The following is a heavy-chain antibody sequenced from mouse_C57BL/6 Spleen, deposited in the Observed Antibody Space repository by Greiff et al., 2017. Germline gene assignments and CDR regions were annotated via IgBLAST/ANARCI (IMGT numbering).Heavy chain of an antibody. CDR2: IHPNSGST. CDR1: GYTFTSYW. CDR3: ARVDYYVSSSGGGYYFDY. D-gene: IGHD1-1*01. Sequence: VQLQQPGAELVKPGASVKLSCKASGYTFTSYWMHWVKQRPGQGLEWIGMIHPNSGSTNYNEKFKSKATLTVDKSSSTAYMQLSSLTSEDSAVYYCARVDYYVSSSGGGYYFDYWGQGTTLTVSS. V-gene: IGHV1-64*01. J-gene: IGHJ2*01.